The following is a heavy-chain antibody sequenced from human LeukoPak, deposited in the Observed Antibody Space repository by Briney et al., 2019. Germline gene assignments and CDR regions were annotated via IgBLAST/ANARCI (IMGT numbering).Heavy chain of an antibody. CDR2: ISSSGSYI. Sequence: GGSLRLSCAASGFNFSSFNMNWVRQTPGKGLEWVSSISSSGSYIYYADSVKGRFTISRDNAENSLSLQMNSLRGDDTAVYYCARGPSSSWSFDYWGQGTLVTVSS. V-gene: IGHV3-21*01. CDR3: ARGPSSSWSFDY. J-gene: IGHJ4*02. D-gene: IGHD6-13*01. CDR1: GFNFSSFN.